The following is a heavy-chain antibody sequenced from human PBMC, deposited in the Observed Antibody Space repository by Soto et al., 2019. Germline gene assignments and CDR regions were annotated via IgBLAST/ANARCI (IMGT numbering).Heavy chain of an antibody. Sequence: QVQLQESGPGLVRPSETLSLTCAVSGGSVNSNNWWNWVRQPPGKGLEWIGEIYHSGSTNYNPSLNERVTISLDKSKNEFSLKLQSVTAADTAVYFCASLLRSGTYYYTTPNHVYWGLGTLVTVSS. CDR1: GGSVNSNNW. CDR2: IYHSGST. J-gene: IGHJ4*02. CDR3: ASLLRSGTYYYTTPNHVY. V-gene: IGHV4-4*02. D-gene: IGHD3-10*01.